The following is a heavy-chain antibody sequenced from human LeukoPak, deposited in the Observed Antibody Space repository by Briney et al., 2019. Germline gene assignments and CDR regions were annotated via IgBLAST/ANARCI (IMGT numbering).Heavy chain of an antibody. J-gene: IGHJ3*02. CDR3: ARPHYESSGLYVDAFDI. V-gene: IGHV1-2*06. D-gene: IGHD3-22*01. CDR2: INPNSGGT. CDR1: GYTLTAYY. Sequence: ASVKVSCKASGYTLTAYYLHWVRQAPGQGREWMGRINPNSGGTTYAQKYQGRVPMTRDTSIGTAYMELSSLRSDDTAVYYCARPHYESSGLYVDAFDIWGQGTMVTVSS.